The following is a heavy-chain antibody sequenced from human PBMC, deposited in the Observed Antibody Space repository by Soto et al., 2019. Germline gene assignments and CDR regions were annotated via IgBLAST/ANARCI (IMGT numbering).Heavy chain of an antibody. J-gene: IGHJ6*02. CDR1: GYTFTSYG. V-gene: IGHV1-18*01. Sequence: QVQFVQSGAEVKNSGASVKVSCKASGYTFTSYGFSWVRQAPGQGLEWMGWISASNGNTNYVQQLQGRVTMTTDTSTGTADMELRSLGSDDTSTYYCARDSVRYCRDGVCYQGYYYFAMDVWGQGTTVTVS. CDR3: ARDSVRYCRDGVCYQGYYYFAMDV. CDR2: ISASNGNT. D-gene: IGHD2-8*01.